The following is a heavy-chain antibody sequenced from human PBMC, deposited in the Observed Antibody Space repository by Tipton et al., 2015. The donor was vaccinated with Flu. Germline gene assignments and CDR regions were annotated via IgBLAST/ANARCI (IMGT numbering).Heavy chain of an antibody. CDR2: IYYSANT. D-gene: IGHD3-22*01. CDR3: ARDGFITMIVVVTPGAFDI. CDR1: GGSISSSSYY. Sequence: LRLSCTVSGGSISSSSYYWGWIRQPPGKGLEWIGSIYYSANTYYNPSLKSRVTISVDTSKNQFSLKLSSVTAADTAVYYCARDGFITMIVVVTPGAFDIWGQGTMVTVSS. J-gene: IGHJ3*02. V-gene: IGHV4-39*07.